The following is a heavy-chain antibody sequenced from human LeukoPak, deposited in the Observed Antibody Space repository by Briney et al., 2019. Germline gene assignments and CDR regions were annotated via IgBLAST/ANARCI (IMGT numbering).Heavy chain of an antibody. D-gene: IGHD4-17*01. J-gene: IGHJ4*02. CDR3: ASIPHDYGDYEDY. V-gene: IGHV1-69*05. CDR2: IIPIFGTA. Sequence: SVKVSCKASGGTFSSYAISWVRQAPGQGLEWMGGIIPIFGTANYAQKLQGRVTITTDESTSTAYMELSSLRSEDTAVYYCASIPHDYGDYEDYWGQGTLVTVSS. CDR1: GGTFSSYA.